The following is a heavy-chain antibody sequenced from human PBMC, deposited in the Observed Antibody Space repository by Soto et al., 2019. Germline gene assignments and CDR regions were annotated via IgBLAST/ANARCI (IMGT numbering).Heavy chain of an antibody. V-gene: IGHV1-69*02. J-gene: IGHJ6*03. CDR1: GGTFSSYT. CDR2: IIPILGIA. Sequence: GASVKVSCKASGGTFSSYTISWVRQAPGQGLEWMGRIIPILGIANYAQKFQGRVTITADKSTSTAYMELSSLRSEDTTVYYCATLRMYSSSSQLPYYYYYYMDVWGKGTTVTVSS. D-gene: IGHD6-6*01. CDR3: ATLRMYSSSSQLPYYYYYYMDV.